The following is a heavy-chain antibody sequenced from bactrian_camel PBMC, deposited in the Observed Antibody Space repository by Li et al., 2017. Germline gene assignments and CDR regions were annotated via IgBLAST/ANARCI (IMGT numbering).Heavy chain of an antibody. D-gene: IGHD6*01. Sequence: HVQLVESGGGSVQAGGSLRLSCGASGSIYGDACVGWLRQAPGQEREGVAVNCAGDGRTWYAESVKGRFTISRNSAENTAYLHMTNLTPEDTAMYYCAADPRRKTDESWHDAFWYMFWGHGTQVTVS. CDR2: NCAGDGRT. CDR1: GSIYGDAC. CDR3: AADPRRKTDESWHDAFWYMF. V-gene: IGHV3-3*01. J-gene: IGHJ4*01.